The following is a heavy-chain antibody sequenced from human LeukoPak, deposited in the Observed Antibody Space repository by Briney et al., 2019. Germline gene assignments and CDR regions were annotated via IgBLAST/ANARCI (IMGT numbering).Heavy chain of an antibody. V-gene: IGHV3-30-3*01. Sequence: GGSLRLSCAASGFTLSNYAMHWARQAPGKGLEWVAFISHDRSNNCHADSVKGRFTISRDNSKNTLYLQMNSLTDEDTAVYYCARDLSGSYMSDYWGQGTLVTVSS. D-gene: IGHD3-10*01. CDR1: GFTLSNYA. CDR3: ARDLSGSYMSDY. J-gene: IGHJ4*02. CDR2: ISHDRSNN.